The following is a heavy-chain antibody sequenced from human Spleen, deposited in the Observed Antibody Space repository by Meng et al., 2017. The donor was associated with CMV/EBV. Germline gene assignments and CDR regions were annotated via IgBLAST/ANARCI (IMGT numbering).Heavy chain of an antibody. CDR3: ARAGVPDGSGSRMFDP. CDR2: INHSGST. V-gene: IGHV4-34*01. J-gene: IGHJ5*02. D-gene: IGHD3-10*01. Sequence: SQTLSLTCAVYGGSFSGYYWSWIRQPPGKGLEWIGEINHSGSTNYNPSLKSRVTISVDTSKNQFSLKLSSVTAADTAMYYCARAGVPDGSGSRMFDPWGQGTLVTVS. CDR1: GGSFSGYY.